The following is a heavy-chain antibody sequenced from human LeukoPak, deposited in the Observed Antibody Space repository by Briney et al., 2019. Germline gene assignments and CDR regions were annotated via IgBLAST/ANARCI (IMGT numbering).Heavy chain of an antibody. J-gene: IGHJ4*02. D-gene: IGHD1-26*01. Sequence: GGSLRLSCAASGFSFSSYGMHWVRQAPGKGLEWVAVISYDGSDKYYADSVKGRFTISRDNSKNTLYLQMNSLRAEDTAVYYCAKDPQWGYHFDYGGQGTLVTVSS. CDR1: GFSFSSYG. V-gene: IGHV3-30*18. CDR2: ISYDGSDK. CDR3: AKDPQWGYHFDY.